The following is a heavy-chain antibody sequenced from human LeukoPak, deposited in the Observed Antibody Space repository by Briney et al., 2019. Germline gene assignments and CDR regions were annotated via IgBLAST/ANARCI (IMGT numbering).Heavy chain of an antibody. CDR3: ARNYGDYFDY. CDR1: GGSISSYY. D-gene: IGHD4-17*01. CDR2: IYYSGST. Sequence: PSETLSLTCTVSGGSISSYYWSWIRQPPGKGLEWIGYIYYSGSTNYNPSLKSRVTISVDTSKNQFSLKLSSVTAADTAVYYCARNYGDYFDYWGQGTLVTVSS. V-gene: IGHV4-59*01. J-gene: IGHJ4*02.